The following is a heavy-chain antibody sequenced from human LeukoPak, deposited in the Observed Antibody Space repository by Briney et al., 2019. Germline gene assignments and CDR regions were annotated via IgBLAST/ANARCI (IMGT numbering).Heavy chain of an antibody. CDR1: GFTFGDYA. CDR2: IRSKAYGGTT. CDR3: TRDLYYDFWSGFDY. Sequence: GGSLRLSCTASGFTFGDYAMSWVRQAPGKGLEGVGFIRSKAYGGTTEYAASVKGRFTISRDDSKSIAYLQMNSLKTEDTAVYYCTRDLYYDFWSGFDYWGQGTLVTVSS. D-gene: IGHD3-3*01. J-gene: IGHJ4*02. V-gene: IGHV3-49*04.